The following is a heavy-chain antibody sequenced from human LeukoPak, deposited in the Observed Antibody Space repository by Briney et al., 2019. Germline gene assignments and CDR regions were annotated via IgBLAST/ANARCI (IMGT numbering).Heavy chain of an antibody. J-gene: IGHJ6*02. CDR3: ARDRRGSYSSSWYWSEYYYYFGMDV. Sequence: PGGSLRLFCAASGFTFSSYAMHWVRQAPGKGLEWVAVISYDGSNKYYADSVKGRFTISRDNSKNTLYLQMNSLRAEDTAVYYCARDRRGSYSSSWYWSEYYYYFGMDVWGQGTTVTVSS. CDR2: ISYDGSNK. D-gene: IGHD6-13*01. CDR1: GFTFSSYA. V-gene: IGHV3-30*04.